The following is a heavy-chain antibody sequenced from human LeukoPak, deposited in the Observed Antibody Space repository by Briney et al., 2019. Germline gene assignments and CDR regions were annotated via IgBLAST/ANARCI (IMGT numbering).Heavy chain of an antibody. CDR2: ISGSGGST. J-gene: IGHJ6*03. Sequence: GGSLRLSCAASGFTFSDYYMSWVRQAPGKGLEWVSAISGSGGSTYYADSVKGRFTISRDNSKNTLYLQMNSLRAEDTAVYYCAASLGSRYYYMDVWGKGTTVTVSS. V-gene: IGHV3-23*01. CDR1: GFTFSDYY. D-gene: IGHD3-10*02. CDR3: AASLGSRYYYMDV.